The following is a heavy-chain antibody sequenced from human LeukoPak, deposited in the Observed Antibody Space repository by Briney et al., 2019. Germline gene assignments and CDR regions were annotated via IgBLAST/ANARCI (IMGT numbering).Heavy chain of an antibody. CDR3: ARAPPYCSGGSCYSDSYFDY. Sequence: ASVKVSCKASGYTFTSYYMHWVRQAPGQGLEWMGIINPSGGSTSYAQKFQGRVTMTRDTSTSTVYMELSSLRSEDTAVYYCARAPPYCSGGSCYSDSYFDYWGQGTLVTVSS. D-gene: IGHD2-15*01. CDR1: GYTFTSYY. CDR2: INPSGGST. J-gene: IGHJ4*02. V-gene: IGHV1-46*01.